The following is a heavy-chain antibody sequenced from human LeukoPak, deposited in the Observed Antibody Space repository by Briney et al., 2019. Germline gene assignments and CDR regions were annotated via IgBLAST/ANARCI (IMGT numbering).Heavy chain of an antibody. CDR2: IYTSGST. CDR1: GGSISSYY. V-gene: IGHV4-4*07. D-gene: IGHD1-26*01. CDR3: AREGATGAFDI. J-gene: IGHJ3*02. Sequence: SETLSLICTVPGGSISSYYWSWIRQPAGKGLEWIGRIYTSGSTNYNPSLKSRVTMSVDTSKNQFSLKLSSVTAADTAVYYCAREGATGAFDIWGQGTLVTVSS.